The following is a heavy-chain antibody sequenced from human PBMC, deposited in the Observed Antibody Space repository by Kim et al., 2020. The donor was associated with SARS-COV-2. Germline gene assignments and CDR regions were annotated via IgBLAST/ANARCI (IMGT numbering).Heavy chain of an antibody. CDR1: GFTFSSYA. CDR3: ASSTYYYDSSGYLVRDNWCDP. J-gene: IGHJ5*02. CDR2: ISYDGSNK. Sequence: GSLRLSCAASGFTFSSYAMHWVRQAPGKGLEWVAVISYDGSNKYYADSVKGRFTISRDNSKNTLYLQMNSLRAEDTAVYYCASSTYYYDSSGYLVRDNWCDPWGQGTLVTVSS. D-gene: IGHD3-22*01. V-gene: IGHV3-30*04.